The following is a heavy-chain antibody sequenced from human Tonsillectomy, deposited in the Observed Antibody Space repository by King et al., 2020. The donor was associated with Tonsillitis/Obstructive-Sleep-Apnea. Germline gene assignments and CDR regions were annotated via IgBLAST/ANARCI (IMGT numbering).Heavy chain of an antibody. D-gene: IGHD3-10*01. Sequence: QVQLVESGGGVVQPGRSLRLSCAVSGFTFDDYAMHWVRQAPGKGLEWVTVISYDGTDKFYADSVKGRFSVSRDNSKNSLHLQMDSLREEDTATYYCARERGVKYTGSSADYQHWGQGNLVTVSA. V-gene: IGHV3-30*01. CDR2: ISYDGTDK. CDR3: ARERGVKYTGSSADYQH. J-gene: IGHJ1*01. CDR1: GFTFDDYA.